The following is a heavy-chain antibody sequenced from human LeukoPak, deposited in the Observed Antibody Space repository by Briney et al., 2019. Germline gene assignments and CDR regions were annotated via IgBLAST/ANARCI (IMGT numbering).Heavy chain of an antibody. J-gene: IGHJ6*03. Sequence: GESLKISCKGSGYSFTSYWIGWVRQMPGKGLEWMGIIYPGDSDTRYRPSFQGQLTISADKSITTAYLQWSSLKASDTAMYYCASSSSTHYYYMDVWGKGTTVTVSS. CDR3: ASSSSTHYYYMDV. V-gene: IGHV5-51*01. CDR1: GYSFTSYW. CDR2: IYPGDSDT. D-gene: IGHD6-6*01.